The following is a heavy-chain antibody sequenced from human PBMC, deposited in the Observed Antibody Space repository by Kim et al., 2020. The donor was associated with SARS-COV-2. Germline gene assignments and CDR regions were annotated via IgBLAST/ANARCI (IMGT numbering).Heavy chain of an antibody. CDR1: GGSFSGYY. V-gene: IGHV4-34*01. J-gene: IGHJ4*02. CDR3: ARVRYYDILSGSQWHFDY. Sequence: SETLSLTCAVYGGSFSGYYWTWIRQPPGKGPEWIGEINHSGSTNYNPSLKSRVTISEDTSKNQFSLKLSSVTAADTAVYYCARVRYYDILSGSQWHFDYWGQGTPVTVSS. D-gene: IGHD3-9*01. CDR2: INHSGST.